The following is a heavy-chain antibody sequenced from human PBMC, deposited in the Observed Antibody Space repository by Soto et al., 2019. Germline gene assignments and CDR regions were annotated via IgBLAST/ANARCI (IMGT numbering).Heavy chain of an antibody. J-gene: IGHJ3*02. CDR3: ARDRLVVAAPRDAFDI. CDR1: GFTFSNYG. V-gene: IGHV3-33*01. CDR2: IWYDGSSK. Sequence: GGSLRLSCAASGFTFSNYGMHWVCQAPGKGLEWIAVIWYDGSSKFYADSVKGRFTISRDNSKNTLYLQMTSLRAEDTGLYYCARDRLVVAAPRDAFDIWGQGTMVTVSS. D-gene: IGHD2-15*01.